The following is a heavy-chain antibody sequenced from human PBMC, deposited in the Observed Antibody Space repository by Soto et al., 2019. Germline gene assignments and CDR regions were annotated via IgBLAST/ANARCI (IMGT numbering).Heavy chain of an antibody. CDR2: INHSGST. V-gene: IGHV4-34*01. CDR3: ARGVRFLEWLLYGPQPYYYYYYMDV. Sequence: PSETLSLTCAVYGGSFSGYYWSWIRQPPGKGLEWIGEINHSGSTNYNPSLKSRVTISVDTSKNQFSLKLSSVTAADTAVYYCARGVRFLEWLLYGPQPYYYYYYMDVWGKGTTVTVS. CDR1: GGSFSGYY. D-gene: IGHD3-3*01. J-gene: IGHJ6*03.